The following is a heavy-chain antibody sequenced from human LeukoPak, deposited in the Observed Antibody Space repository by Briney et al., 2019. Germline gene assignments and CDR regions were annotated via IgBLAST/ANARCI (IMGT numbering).Heavy chain of an antibody. CDR1: EFRPYDYW. Sequence: PGGSLRLSCVGSEFRPYDYWMTWVRQAPGKGLEWVAKINKHGTEKNYADSVKGRFTLSRDNAKNPVYLQMNTLRVEDTAVYYCARGSRPVYDFWAGWTVDYWGRGTLVTVSS. D-gene: IGHD3-3*01. J-gene: IGHJ4*02. V-gene: IGHV3-7*04. CDR3: ARGSRPVYDFWAGWTVDY. CDR2: INKHGTEK.